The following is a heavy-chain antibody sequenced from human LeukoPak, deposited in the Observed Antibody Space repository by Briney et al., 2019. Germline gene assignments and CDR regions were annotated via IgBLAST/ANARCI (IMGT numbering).Heavy chain of an antibody. D-gene: IGHD5-24*01. J-gene: IGHJ4*02. CDR2: ISGSGGST. Sequence: GGSLRLSCAASGFTFSSYAMSWVRQAPGKGLEWVSAISGSGGSTYYADSVKGRFTISRDNSKNTLYLQMNSLRAEDTAVYYCAKEGKDGYHYFSYFDYWGQGTLVTVSS. CDR3: AKEGKDGYHYFSYFDY. V-gene: IGHV3-23*01. CDR1: GFTFSSYA.